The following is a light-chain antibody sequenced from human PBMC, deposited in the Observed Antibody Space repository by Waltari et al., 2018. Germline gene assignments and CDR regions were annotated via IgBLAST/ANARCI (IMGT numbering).Light chain of an antibody. CDR2: KVS. Sequence: DIVMTQSPLSLPVTLGQPASISCTSSQSLVHSDGKIYLNWFHQGPGQSPRRLIYKVSNRDYAAPDRFSGSGSGTDFTLTISRVEAEDVGMYYCMQATHRPLTFGQGTRVEIK. CDR3: MQATHRPLT. J-gene: IGKJ1*01. CDR1: QSLVHSDGKIY. V-gene: IGKV2-30*02.